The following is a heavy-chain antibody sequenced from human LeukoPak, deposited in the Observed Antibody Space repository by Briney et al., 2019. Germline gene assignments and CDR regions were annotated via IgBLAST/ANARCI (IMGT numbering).Heavy chain of an antibody. Sequence: PSETLSLTCTVSGGSISSSSHYWDWIRQPPGKGLEWIGTFHYSGSTYYNPSLQSRVTISEDTSKNQFSLKLNSVTAADTAVYYCARHYYDSSGRPFDYWGQGSLVTVSS. CDR2: FHYSGST. D-gene: IGHD3-22*01. V-gene: IGHV4-39*01. CDR1: GGSISSSSHY. J-gene: IGHJ4*02. CDR3: ARHYYDSSGRPFDY.